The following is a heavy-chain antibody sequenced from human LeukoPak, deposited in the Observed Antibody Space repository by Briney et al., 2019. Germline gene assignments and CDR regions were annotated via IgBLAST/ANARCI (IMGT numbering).Heavy chain of an antibody. CDR2: IKQDGSEK. CDR1: GFTFSSYW. D-gene: IGHD6-13*01. Sequence: PGGSLRLSCAASGFTFSSYWMSWVRQAPGKGLEWVANIKQDGSEKYYVDSVKGRFTISRDNAKNSLYLQMNSLKTEDTAVYYCTRHGSGYSSSWYNYWGQGTLVTVSS. J-gene: IGHJ4*02. V-gene: IGHV3-7*03. CDR3: TRHGSGYSSSWYNY.